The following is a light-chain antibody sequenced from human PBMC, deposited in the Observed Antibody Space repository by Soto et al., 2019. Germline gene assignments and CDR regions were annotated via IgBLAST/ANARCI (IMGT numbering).Light chain of an antibody. CDR1: SSNIGSNY. CDR3: TAWDDSLSGSV. CDR2: RNN. V-gene: IGLV1-47*01. Sequence: QCVLTQPPSASGTPGQRVTISCSGSSSNIGSNYVYWYQQLPGTAPKLLIYRNNQRPSGVPDRFSGSKSGTSASLAISGLRSEDEADSYCTAWDDSLSGSVFGTGTKVTVL. J-gene: IGLJ1*01.